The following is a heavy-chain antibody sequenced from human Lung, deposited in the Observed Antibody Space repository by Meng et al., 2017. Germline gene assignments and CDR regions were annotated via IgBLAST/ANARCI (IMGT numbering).Heavy chain of an antibody. CDR2: IKSKTDGGTT. CDR1: GFTFSNAW. D-gene: IGHD3-22*01. CDR3: TTVTYYYDSSGYYPADY. V-gene: IGHV3-15*01. Sequence: GESLKTSCAASGFTFSNAWMSWVRQAPGKGLEWVGRIKSKTDGGTTDYAAPVKGRFTISRDDSKNTLYLQMNSLKTENTAVYYCTTVTYYYDSSGYYPADYWGQGTLVTVSS. J-gene: IGHJ4*02.